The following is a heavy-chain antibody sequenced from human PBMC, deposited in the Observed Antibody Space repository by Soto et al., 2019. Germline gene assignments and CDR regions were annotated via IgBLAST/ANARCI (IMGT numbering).Heavy chain of an antibody. CDR2: INPSGGST. J-gene: IGHJ6*02. CDR3: ARDTYYDSSGYSPNYGMDV. D-gene: IGHD3-22*01. V-gene: IGHV1-46*01. Sequence: EASVKVSCKASGYTFTSYYMHWVRQAPGQGLEWMGIINPSGGSTSYAQKFQGRVTMTRDTSTSTVYMELSSLRSEDTAVYYCARDTYYDSSGYSPNYGMDVWGQGTTVTVSS. CDR1: GYTFTSYY.